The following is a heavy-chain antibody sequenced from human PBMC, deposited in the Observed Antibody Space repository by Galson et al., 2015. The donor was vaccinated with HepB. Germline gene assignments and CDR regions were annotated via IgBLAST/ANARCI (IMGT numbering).Heavy chain of an antibody. D-gene: IGHD3-22*01. J-gene: IGHJ4*02. CDR3: AKDMATYYYDSSGYYLFTYFDY. V-gene: IGHV3-23*01. CDR2: ISGSGGST. Sequence: SLRLSCAASGFTFSSYAMSWVRQAPGKGLEWVSAISGSGGSTYYADSVKGRFTISRDNSKNTLYLQMNSLRAEDTAVYYCAKDMATYYYDSSGYYLFTYFDYWGQGTLVTVSS. CDR1: GFTFSSYA.